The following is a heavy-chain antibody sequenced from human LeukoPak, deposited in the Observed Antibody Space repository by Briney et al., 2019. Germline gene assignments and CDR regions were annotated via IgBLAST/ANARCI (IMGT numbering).Heavy chain of an antibody. V-gene: IGHV1-18*01. CDR3: ARDKSSSTWYWFDP. D-gene: IGHD6-13*01. J-gene: IGHJ5*02. CDR1: GYTFTSYG. Sequence: ASVKVSCKASGYTFTSYGISWVRQAPGQGLEWMGWISGYNGHTNYAQKLQGRVTMTTDTSTSTAYMELRSLRSDDTAVYYCARDKSSSTWYWFDPWGQGTLVTVSS. CDR2: ISGYNGHT.